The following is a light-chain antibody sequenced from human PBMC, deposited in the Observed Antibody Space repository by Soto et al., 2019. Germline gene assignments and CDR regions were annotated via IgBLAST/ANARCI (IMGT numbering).Light chain of an antibody. V-gene: IGKV3-15*01. Sequence: EIVMTQSPATLSVSPGERATLSCRASQSVSSKLAWYQQKPGQAPRLLIYGASTRATGIPARFSGSGSGTEFTLTISSLQYEDFAVYYCQQYNNCPPVTFGGGTKVEIK. CDR2: GAS. J-gene: IGKJ4*01. CDR3: QQYNNCPPVT. CDR1: QSVSSK.